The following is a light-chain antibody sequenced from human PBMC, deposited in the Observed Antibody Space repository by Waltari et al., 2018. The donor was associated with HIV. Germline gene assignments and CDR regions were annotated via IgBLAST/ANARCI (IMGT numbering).Light chain of an antibody. V-gene: IGLV2-14*01. J-gene: IGLJ2*01. Sequence: QSALTQPASVSGSPGQSITISCTGTSSDVGGYNSVSWYQQYPGKAPKLMIYEVSNRPSGVATRFSVSKSGDTASLTISGLQAEDEADYYCSSYTTSSNVVFGGGTKLTVL. CDR3: SSYTTSSNVV. CDR1: SSDVGGYNS. CDR2: EVS.